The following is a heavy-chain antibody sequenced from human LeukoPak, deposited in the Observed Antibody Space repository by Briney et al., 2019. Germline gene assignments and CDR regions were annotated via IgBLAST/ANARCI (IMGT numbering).Heavy chain of an antibody. Sequence: GESLKISCKVSGYSFPSYWITWVRQVPGKGLEWMGRIAPSDSYTNYNPSFEGHVTMSVEKSITTVYLQWSSLKASDTAMYYCARSYGGNSGWYFQHWGQGTLVIVSS. D-gene: IGHD4-23*01. J-gene: IGHJ1*01. CDR2: IAPSDSYT. CDR3: ARSYGGNSGWYFQH. CDR1: GYSFPSYW. V-gene: IGHV5-10-1*01.